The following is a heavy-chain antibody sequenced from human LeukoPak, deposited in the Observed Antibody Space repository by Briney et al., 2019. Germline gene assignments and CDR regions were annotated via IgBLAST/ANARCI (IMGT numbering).Heavy chain of an antibody. D-gene: IGHD3-10*01. J-gene: IGHJ3*02. V-gene: IGHV3-20*01. CDR1: GFTFDDYG. CDR3: ARMSYYYGSGSPSSAFDI. CDR2: INWNGGST. Sequence: GGSLRFSCAASGFTFDDYGMSWVRQAPGKGLEWVSGINWNGGSTGYADSVKGRFTISRDNAKNSLYLQMNSLRAEDTALYHCARMSYYYGSGSPSSAFDIWGQGTMVTVSS.